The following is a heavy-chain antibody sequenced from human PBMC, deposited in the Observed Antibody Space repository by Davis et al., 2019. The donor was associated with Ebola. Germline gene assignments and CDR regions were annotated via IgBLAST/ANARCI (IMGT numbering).Heavy chain of an antibody. D-gene: IGHD1-14*01. Sequence: PSETLSLTCTVSGGSISSYYWSWIRQPPGKGLEWIGEINHSGSTNYNPSLKSRVTISVDTSKNQFSLKLSSVTAADTAVYYCARDGNLDDAFDIWGQGTMVTVSS. CDR1: GGSISSYY. CDR3: ARDGNLDDAFDI. J-gene: IGHJ3*02. CDR2: INHSGST. V-gene: IGHV4-34*01.